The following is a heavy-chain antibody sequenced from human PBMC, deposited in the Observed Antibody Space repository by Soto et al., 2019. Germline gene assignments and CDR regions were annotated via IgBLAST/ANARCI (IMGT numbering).Heavy chain of an antibody. V-gene: IGHV1-8*01. CDR1: GYIFTDNE. J-gene: IGHJ5*02. Sequence: ASVKVSCKASGYIFTDNEISWVRQATGQGLEWMGWMIPGSGNTGYAHKFQDRVTMTRNISISTAYMELSRLGSDDTAIYYCERMAASGSLNWFDPWGQGTLVTVSS. D-gene: IGHD3-10*01. CDR2: MIPGSGNT. CDR3: ERMAASGSLNWFDP.